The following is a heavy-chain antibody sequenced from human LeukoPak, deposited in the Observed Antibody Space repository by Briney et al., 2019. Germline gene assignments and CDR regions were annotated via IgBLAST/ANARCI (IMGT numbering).Heavy chain of an antibody. Sequence: GGSLRLSCAASGFTFDDYAMHWVRQAPGKGLEWVSGISWNSGSIGYADSVKGRFTISGDNAKNSLYLQMNSLRAEDTALYYCAKGFFIAVAASFDYWGQGTLVTVSS. V-gene: IGHV3-9*01. D-gene: IGHD6-19*01. CDR1: GFTFDDYA. CDR2: ISWNSGSI. CDR3: AKGFFIAVAASFDY. J-gene: IGHJ4*02.